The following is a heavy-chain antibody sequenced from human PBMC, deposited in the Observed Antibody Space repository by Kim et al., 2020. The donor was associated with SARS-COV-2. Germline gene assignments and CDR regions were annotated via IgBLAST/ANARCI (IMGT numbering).Heavy chain of an antibody. CDR2: IYSGGST. Sequence: GGSLRLSCAASGFTVSINYMSWVRQAPGKGLEWVSVIYSGGSTYYADSVKGRFTISRDNSKNTLYLQMNSLRAEDTAVYYCTRPGQMEYYGMDVWGQGTTVTVS. CDR1: GFTVSINY. D-gene: IGHD3-3*01. J-gene: IGHJ6*02. V-gene: IGHV3-53*01. CDR3: TRPGQMEYYGMDV.